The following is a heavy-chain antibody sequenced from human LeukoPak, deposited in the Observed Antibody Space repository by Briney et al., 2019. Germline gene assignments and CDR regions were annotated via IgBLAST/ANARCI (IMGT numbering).Heavy chain of an antibody. Sequence: ASVKVSCKASGYTFTSYYMHWVRQAPGQGLEWMGIINPSGGSTSYAQKFQGRVTMTRGTSTSTVYMELSSLRSEDTAVYYCARGMVRTIYYYYYMDVWGKGTTVTVSS. V-gene: IGHV1-46*01. CDR1: GYTFTSYY. D-gene: IGHD3-10*01. CDR3: ARGMVRTIYYYYYMDV. J-gene: IGHJ6*03. CDR2: INPSGGST.